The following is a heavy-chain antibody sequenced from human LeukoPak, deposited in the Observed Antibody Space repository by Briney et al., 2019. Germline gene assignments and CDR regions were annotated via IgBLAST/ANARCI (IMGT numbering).Heavy chain of an antibody. CDR3: ARTDDYGDSGGSGVYSAFDY. J-gene: IGHJ4*02. CDR1: GFTFSKYI. Sequence: GGSLRLSCAASGFTFSKYIMNWVRQAPGKGLEWVSSISTSSSYIYYAGSVKGRFTISRNNAKNSLYLQMNSLRAEDTAIYYCARTDDYGDSGGSGVYSAFDYWGQGTLVTVSS. D-gene: IGHD4-17*01. V-gene: IGHV3-21*01. CDR2: ISTSSSYI.